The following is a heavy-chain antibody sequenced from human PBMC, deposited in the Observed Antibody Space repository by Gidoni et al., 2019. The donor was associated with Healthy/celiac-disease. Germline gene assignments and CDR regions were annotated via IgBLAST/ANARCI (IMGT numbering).Heavy chain of an antibody. CDR2: ISSSSSTI. CDR3: ARDYCSSTSCYFKFLEIYYYYGMDV. CDR1: GFTFSSYS. D-gene: IGHD2-2*01. J-gene: IGHJ6*02. Sequence: EVQLVESGGGLVQPGGSLRLSCAASGFTFSSYSMNWVRQAPGKGLEWVSYISSSSSTIYYADSVKGRFTISRDNAKNSLYLQMNSLRAEDTAVYYCARDYCSSTSCYFKFLEIYYYYGMDVWGQGTTVTVSS. V-gene: IGHV3-48*01.